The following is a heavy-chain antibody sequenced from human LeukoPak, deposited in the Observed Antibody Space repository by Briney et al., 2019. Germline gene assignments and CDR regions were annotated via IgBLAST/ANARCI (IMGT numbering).Heavy chain of an antibody. Sequence: NPSETLSLTCTVSGDSISSYYWSWIRQPPGKRLEWIGYIYTSGGTNYIPSLKGRVTISIDTSKNQFSLKLSSVTAADSAVYYCARLTRLSTSPDRYYLDYWGQGTLVTVSS. V-gene: IGHV4-4*09. CDR3: ARLTRLSTSPDRYYLDY. CDR1: GDSISSYY. D-gene: IGHD6-6*01. J-gene: IGHJ4*02. CDR2: IYTSGGT.